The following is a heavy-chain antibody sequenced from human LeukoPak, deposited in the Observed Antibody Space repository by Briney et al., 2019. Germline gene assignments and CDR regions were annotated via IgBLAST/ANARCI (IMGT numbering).Heavy chain of an antibody. D-gene: IGHD3-10*01. J-gene: IGHJ4*02. CDR2: IYTSGST. Sequence: SETLSLTCTVSGGSISSGSYYWGWIRQPAGKGLEWIGRIYTSGSTRYSPSLKSRVTISLDTSKSQFSLKLSSVTAADTAVYYCARTRGVSDFDYWGQGTLVTVSS. CDR3: ARTRGVSDFDY. V-gene: IGHV4-61*02. CDR1: GGSISSGSYY.